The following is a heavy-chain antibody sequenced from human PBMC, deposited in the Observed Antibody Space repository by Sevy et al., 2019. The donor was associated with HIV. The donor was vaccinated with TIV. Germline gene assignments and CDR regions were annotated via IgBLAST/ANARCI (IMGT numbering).Heavy chain of an antibody. J-gene: IGHJ6*02. CDR3: VNDPDYNFWRGDYGMDV. CDR2: ISSDGGST. D-gene: IGHD3-3*01. CDR1: GFSFSNSA. Sequence: GGSLRLSCSGSGFSFSNSAMNWVRQTPGKGLKYVSAISSDGGSTYYTDSVRGRFTISRDNSKNTLYLQMSSLRVEDTAVYYCVNDPDYNFWRGDYGMDVWGQGTTVTVSS. V-gene: IGHV3-64D*06.